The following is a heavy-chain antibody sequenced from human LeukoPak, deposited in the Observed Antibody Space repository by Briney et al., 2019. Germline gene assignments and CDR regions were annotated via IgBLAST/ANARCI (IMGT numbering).Heavy chain of an antibody. CDR1: GFTFSSYW. CDR2: IKQDGSEK. CDR3: AREGGDDYGDYGAFDI. V-gene: IGHV3-7*01. J-gene: IGHJ3*02. D-gene: IGHD4-17*01. Sequence: GGSLRLSCAASGFTFSSYWMSWVRQAPGKGLEWVANIKQDGSEKYYVDSVKGRFTISRDNAKNSLYLQMNSLRAEDTAVYYCAREGGDDYGDYGAFDIWAKGQWSPSLQ.